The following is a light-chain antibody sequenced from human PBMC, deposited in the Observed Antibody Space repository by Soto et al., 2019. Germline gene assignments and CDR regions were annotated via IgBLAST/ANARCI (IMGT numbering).Light chain of an antibody. V-gene: IGLV2-8*01. CDR3: SSYAGSLYV. CDR2: EVS. J-gene: IGLJ1*01. Sequence: QSALTQPPSASGSPGQSATISCTGTSSDVGDYNYVSWYQQHPDKAPKLMIYEVSKRPSGVPDRFSGSKSGNTASLTVSGLQAEDEADYYCSSYAGSLYVFGTGTKVTVL. CDR1: SSDVGDYNY.